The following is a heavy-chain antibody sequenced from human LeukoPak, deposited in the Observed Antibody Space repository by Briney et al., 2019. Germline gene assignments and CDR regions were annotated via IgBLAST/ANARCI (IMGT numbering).Heavy chain of an antibody. D-gene: IGHD2-2*01. CDR2: ISSNGGST. CDR1: GFTFSSYA. J-gene: IGHJ3*02. CDR3: ARDGNIVVVGGDGFDI. Sequence: PGGSLRLSCAASGFTFSSYAMHWVRQAPGKGLEYVSAISSNGGSTYYANSVKGRFTISRDNSKNTLYLQMGSLRAEDMAVYYCARDGNIVVVGGDGFDIWGQGTMVTVSS. V-gene: IGHV3-64*01.